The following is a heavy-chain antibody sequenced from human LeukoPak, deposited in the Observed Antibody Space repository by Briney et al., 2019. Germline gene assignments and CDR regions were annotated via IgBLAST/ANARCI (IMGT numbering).Heavy chain of an antibody. CDR2: IRSKALYGTS. Sequence: GRSLRLSCTGSGFRFGGYALSWVRQAPGKGLEWVGFIRSKALYGTSEYAAPVEGRFTISRDDSNSIAYLQMNSLKTEDTAVYFCVRESVRDYYFDYWGQGTLVTASS. CDR1: GFRFGGYA. CDR3: VRESVRDYYFDY. D-gene: IGHD3-10*02. J-gene: IGHJ4*02. V-gene: IGHV3-49*04.